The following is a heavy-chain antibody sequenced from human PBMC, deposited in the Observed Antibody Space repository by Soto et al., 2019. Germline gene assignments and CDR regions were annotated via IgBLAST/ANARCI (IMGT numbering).Heavy chain of an antibody. V-gene: IGHV4-59*01. CDR3: AKEGGLSGSYYISSSYYFDY. Sequence: SVTLSLTCTVTGGSISTFLWSLLRQPPGKGLEWIGSIYYSGSTNYNPSLNSRVTISVDTSKNQFSLKLNSVTAEDTSVYYCAKEGGLSGSYYISSSYYFDYWGQGTLVTVSS. CDR1: GGSISTFL. CDR2: IYYSGST. J-gene: IGHJ4*02. D-gene: IGHD1-26*01.